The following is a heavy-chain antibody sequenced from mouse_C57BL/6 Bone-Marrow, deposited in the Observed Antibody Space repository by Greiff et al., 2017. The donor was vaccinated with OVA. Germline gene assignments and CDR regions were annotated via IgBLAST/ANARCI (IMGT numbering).Heavy chain of an antibody. V-gene: IGHV5-6*01. D-gene: IGHD2-4*01. CDR2: ISSGGSYT. CDR3: ARQGAYDYDGGFAY. Sequence: EVQLVESGGDLVKPGGSLKLSCAASGFTFSSYGMSWVRQTPDKRLEWVATISSGGSYTYYPDSVKGRFTISRDNAKNTLYLQMSSLKSEDTAMYYCARQGAYDYDGGFAYWGQGTLVTASA. CDR1: GFTFSSYG. J-gene: IGHJ3*01.